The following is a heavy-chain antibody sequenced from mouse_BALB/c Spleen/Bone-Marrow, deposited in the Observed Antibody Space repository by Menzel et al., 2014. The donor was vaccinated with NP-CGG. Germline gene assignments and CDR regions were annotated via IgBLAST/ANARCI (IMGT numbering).Heavy chain of an antibody. D-gene: IGHD1-1*01. CDR3: ARESICYYGSTLDY. CDR1: GYTFTDYA. CDR2: ISTYYGDA. J-gene: IGHJ2*01. V-gene: IGHV1S137*01. Sequence: QVQLQQSGAELVRPGVSVKISCKGSGYTFTDYAMHWVKQSHAKSLEWIGVISTYYGDASYNQKFKGKATMTVDKSSSTAYMELARLTSEDSAIYYCARESICYYGSTLDYWGQGTTLTVSS.